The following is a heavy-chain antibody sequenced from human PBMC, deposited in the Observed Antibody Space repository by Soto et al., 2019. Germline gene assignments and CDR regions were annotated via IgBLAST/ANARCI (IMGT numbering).Heavy chain of an antibody. J-gene: IGHJ4*02. CDR1: GFTFSSYW. D-gene: IGHD3-10*01. V-gene: IGHV3-7*01. Sequence: GGSLRLSCAASGFTFSSYWMSWVRQAPGKGLEWVANIKQDGSEKYYVDSVKGRFTISRDNAKNSLYLQMNSLRAEDTAVYYCARQVRGVISRFDYWGQGTLVTVSS. CDR2: IKQDGSEK. CDR3: ARQVRGVISRFDY.